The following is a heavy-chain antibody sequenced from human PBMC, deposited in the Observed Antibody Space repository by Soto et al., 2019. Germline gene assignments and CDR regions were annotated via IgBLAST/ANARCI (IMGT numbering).Heavy chain of an antibody. CDR3: ARGGAFDI. Sequence: EVQLVESGGGLIQPGGSLRLSCTASGFTVSSHYMSWVRQAPGKGLEWVSVIYSGGSTDSADSVKGRFTISRDNSKNTVYLEMTSLRAEDTAVYYCARGGAFDIWGQGTKVTVSS. J-gene: IGHJ3*02. CDR2: IYSGGST. V-gene: IGHV3-53*01. CDR1: GFTVSSHY.